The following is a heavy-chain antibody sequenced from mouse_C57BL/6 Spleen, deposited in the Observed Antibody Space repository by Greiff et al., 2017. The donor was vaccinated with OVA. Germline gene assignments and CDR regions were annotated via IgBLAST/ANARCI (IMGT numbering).Heavy chain of an antibody. Sequence: VQGVESGAELVRPGASVTLSCKASGYTFTDYEMHWVKQTPVHGLEWIGAIDPETGGTAYNQKFKGKAILTADKSSSTAYMELRSLTSEDSAVYYCTRGAYWGQGTLVTVSA. CDR2: IDPETGGT. V-gene: IGHV1-15*01. J-gene: IGHJ3*01. CDR3: TRGAY. CDR1: GYTFTDYE.